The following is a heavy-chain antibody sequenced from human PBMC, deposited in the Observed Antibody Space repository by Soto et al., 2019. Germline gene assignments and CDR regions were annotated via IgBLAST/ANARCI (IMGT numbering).Heavy chain of an antibody. CDR3: MGSDFDY. CDR2: INQDGSAK. J-gene: IGHJ4*02. V-gene: IGHV3-7*01. Sequence: GGSLRLSXAASGFTFSSYWMNWVRQAPGKGLEWVANINQDGSAKYYVDSVKGRFTISRDNAKNSVYLQMDSLRAEDTAVYYCMGSDFDYWGRGTLVTVSS. D-gene: IGHD3-10*01. CDR1: GFTFSSYW.